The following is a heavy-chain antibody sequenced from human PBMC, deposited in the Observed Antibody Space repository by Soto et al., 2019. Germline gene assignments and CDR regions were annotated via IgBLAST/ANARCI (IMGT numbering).Heavy chain of an antibody. CDR3: ARDLPSDFWSGYYLDY. J-gene: IGHJ4*02. Sequence: QVQLVESGGGVVQSGRSLRLSCAASGFTFSSYGMHWVRQAPGKGLEWVAVIWYDGSNKYYADSVKGRFTISRDNSKNTLYLQMNSLRAEDTAVYYCARDLPSDFWSGYYLDYWGQGTLVTVSS. V-gene: IGHV3-33*01. CDR1: GFTFSSYG. CDR2: IWYDGSNK. D-gene: IGHD3-3*01.